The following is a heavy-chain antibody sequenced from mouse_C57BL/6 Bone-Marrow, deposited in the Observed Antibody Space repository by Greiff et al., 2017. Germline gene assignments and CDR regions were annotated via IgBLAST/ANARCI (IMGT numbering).Heavy chain of an antibody. J-gene: IGHJ4*01. CDR1: GYTFTSYW. CDR2: IYPSDSET. Sequence: QVQLQQPGAELVRPGSSVKLSCKASGYTFTSYWMDWVKQRPGQGLEWIGNIYPSDSETHYNQKFKDKATLTVDKSSSTAYMQLSSLTSEDSAVYYCARRGGLPLSMDYWGQGTSVTVSS. D-gene: IGHD2-2*01. V-gene: IGHV1-61*01. CDR3: ARRGGLPLSMDY.